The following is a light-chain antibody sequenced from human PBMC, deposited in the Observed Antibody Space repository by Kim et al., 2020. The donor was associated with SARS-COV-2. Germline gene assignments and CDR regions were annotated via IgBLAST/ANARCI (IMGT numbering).Light chain of an antibody. CDR3: QAWDSSAGGV. J-gene: IGLJ3*02. CDR1: ELGDKY. V-gene: IGLV3-1*01. Sequence: VSPGQTATIACSGDELGDKYTSWYQQKPGQSPVLVIYQDRKRPSGIPERFSGSNSGNTATLTISGTQTMDEGDYYCQAWDSSAGGVFGGGTQLTVL. CDR2: QDR.